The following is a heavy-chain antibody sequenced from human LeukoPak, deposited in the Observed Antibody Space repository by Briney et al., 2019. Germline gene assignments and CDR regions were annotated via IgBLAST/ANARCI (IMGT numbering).Heavy chain of an antibody. CDR1: GGSISSSSYY. CDR2: IYYSGST. Sequence: PSETLSLTCTVSGGSISSSSYYWGWIRQPPGKGLEWIGSIYYSGSTYYNPSLKSRVTISVDTSKNQFSLKLSSVTAADTAVYYCASLYSRWDFDYWGQGTLVTVSS. CDR3: ASLYSRWDFDY. V-gene: IGHV4-39*01. D-gene: IGHD6-13*01. J-gene: IGHJ4*02.